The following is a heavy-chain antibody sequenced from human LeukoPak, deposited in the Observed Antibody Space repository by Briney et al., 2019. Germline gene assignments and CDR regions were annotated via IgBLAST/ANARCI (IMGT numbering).Heavy chain of an antibody. D-gene: IGHD6-19*01. CDR1: GGSISSSNW. V-gene: IGHV4-4*02. CDR2: IYHSGST. Sequence: SETLSLTCAVSGGSISSSNWWSWVRQPPGKGLEWIGEIYHSGSTNYNPSLKSRVTISVDKSKNQFSLKLSSVTAADTAAYYCARDRGSGWYLYFDYWGQGTLVTVSS. CDR3: ARDRGSGWYLYFDY. J-gene: IGHJ4*02.